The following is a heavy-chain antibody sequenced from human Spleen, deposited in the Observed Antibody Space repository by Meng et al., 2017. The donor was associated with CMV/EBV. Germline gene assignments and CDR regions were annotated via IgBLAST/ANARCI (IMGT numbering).Heavy chain of an antibody. Sequence: GGSLRLSCAASGFTFSSYSMNWVRQAPGKGLEWVSSISSSSSYIYYADSVKGRFTISRDNSKNTLYLQMNSLRAEDTAVYYCARDRHVNMIRRPDYFFDYWGQGTLVTVSS. V-gene: IGHV3-21*01. CDR3: ARDRHVNMIRRPDYFFDY. CDR2: ISSSSSYI. J-gene: IGHJ4*02. D-gene: IGHD3-10*01. CDR1: GFTFSSYS.